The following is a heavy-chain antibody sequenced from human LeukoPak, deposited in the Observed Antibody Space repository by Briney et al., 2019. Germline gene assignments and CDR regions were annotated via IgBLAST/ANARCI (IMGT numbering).Heavy chain of an antibody. Sequence: GGSLRLSCAASGFTLSSYWMSWVRQAPGKGLEWVANIKEDGSEEYYVDSVKGRFTISRDNAKNSLYLHMNSLTAEDTAVYYCARDWVAGVPFDAFDIWGQGTMVSVSS. V-gene: IGHV3-7*03. CDR2: IKEDGSEE. CDR3: ARDWVAGVPFDAFDI. CDR1: GFTLSSYW. D-gene: IGHD3-10*01. J-gene: IGHJ3*02.